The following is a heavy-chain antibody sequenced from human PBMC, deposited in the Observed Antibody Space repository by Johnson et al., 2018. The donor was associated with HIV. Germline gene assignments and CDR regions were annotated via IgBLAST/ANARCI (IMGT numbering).Heavy chain of an antibody. J-gene: IGHJ3*02. CDR2: IRYDGSDK. D-gene: IGHD2-2*01. Sequence: QVQLVESGGGVVQPGGSLRLSCAGSGFTFSSYGMHWVRQAPGKGLEWVSFIRYDGSDKHYADSVKGRFTISRDNSKNTVYLQTNSLRAEDSAVYYCARVIDQYFDIWGQGTMVTVSS. CDR1: GFTFSSYG. V-gene: IGHV3-30*02. CDR3: ARVIDQYFDI.